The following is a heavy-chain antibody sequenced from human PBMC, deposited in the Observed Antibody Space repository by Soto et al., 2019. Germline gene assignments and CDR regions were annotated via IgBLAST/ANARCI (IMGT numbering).Heavy chain of an antibody. Sequence: RLSCAISGFSVSSNYLSWVRQAPGKGLEWVSVHHSGGSTYYADSVQGRFTISRDKSNNTLYLQMRRVRAEDTAVYFCARHRHPRGTVGATSPLDPWGQGTQVTVSS. CDR2: HHSGGST. J-gene: IGHJ5*02. V-gene: IGHV3-53*01. CDR3: ARHRHPRGTVGATSPLDP. CDR1: GFSVSSNY. D-gene: IGHD1-26*01.